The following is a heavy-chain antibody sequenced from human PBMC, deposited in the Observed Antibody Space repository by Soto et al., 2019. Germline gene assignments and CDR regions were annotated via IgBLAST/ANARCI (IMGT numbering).Heavy chain of an antibody. V-gene: IGHV4-59*01. CDR2: IYYSGST. J-gene: IGHJ3*02. CDR3: ARVRWFGELLQPDAFDI. CDR1: GGSISSYY. D-gene: IGHD3-10*01. Sequence: SETLSLTCTVSGGSISSYYWSWIRQPPGKGLEWIGYIYYSGSTNYNPSPKSRVTISVDTSKNQFSLKLSSVTAADTAVYYCARVRWFGELLQPDAFDIWGQGTMVTVS.